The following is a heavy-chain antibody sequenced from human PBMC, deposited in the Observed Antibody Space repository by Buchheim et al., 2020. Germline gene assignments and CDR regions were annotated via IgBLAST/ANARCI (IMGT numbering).Heavy chain of an antibody. CDR1: GFTFSSYG. V-gene: IGHV3-30*18. CDR3: AKDRGDIVATTDIPYYYYYGMDV. D-gene: IGHD5-12*01. CDR2: ISYAGSNK. Sequence: QVQLVESGGGVVQPGRSLRLSCAASGFTFSSYGMHWVRQAPGKGLEWVAVISYAGSNKYYADSVKGRFTISRDNSKNPLYLQMNSLRAEDTAVYYWAKDRGDIVATTDIPYYYYYGMDVWGQGTT. J-gene: IGHJ6*02.